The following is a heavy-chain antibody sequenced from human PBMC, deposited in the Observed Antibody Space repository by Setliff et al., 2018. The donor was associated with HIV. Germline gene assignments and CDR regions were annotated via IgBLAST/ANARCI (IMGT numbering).Heavy chain of an antibody. V-gene: IGHV4-61*08. CDR3: AGGVWSFDY. CDR1: GGSISSGAYY. D-gene: IGHD6-13*01. J-gene: IGHJ4*02. CDR2: IYFSGST. Sequence: SETLSLTCTVSGGSISSGAYYWSWVRQHPGKGLEWIGHIYFSGSTNFNASLKSRVSISVDTSKNQFSLNLRSVTAADTAVYYCAGGVWSFDYWGQGTLVTVSS.